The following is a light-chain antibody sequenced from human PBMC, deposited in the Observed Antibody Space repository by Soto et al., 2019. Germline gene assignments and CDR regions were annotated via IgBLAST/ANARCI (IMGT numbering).Light chain of an antibody. J-gene: IGKJ1*01. CDR3: QQYNSYSWT. V-gene: IGKV1-39*01. CDR1: QSISSY. Sequence: DIQMTQSPSSLSASVGDRVTITCRASQSISSYLYWYQQKPGKAPKLLIYAASSLQSGVPSRFSGSGSGTDFTLTISSLQPDDFATYYCQQYNSYSWTFGQGTKVDIK. CDR2: AAS.